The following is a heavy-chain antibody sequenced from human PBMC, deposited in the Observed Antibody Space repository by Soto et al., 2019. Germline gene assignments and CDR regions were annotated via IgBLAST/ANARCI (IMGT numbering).Heavy chain of an antibody. CDR2: ISYDGSNK. CDR3: AKESSGSSLGVY. V-gene: IGHV3-30*18. Sequence: GGSLRLSCAASGFTFSSYGMHWVRQAPGPGLEWEGVISYDGSNKHYADSVNSRLTISRDNSKNALYLQMDSLRAEDTAVYYCAKESSGSSLGVYWGQGTLVTVSS. J-gene: IGHJ4*02. CDR1: GFTFSSYG. D-gene: IGHD6-13*01.